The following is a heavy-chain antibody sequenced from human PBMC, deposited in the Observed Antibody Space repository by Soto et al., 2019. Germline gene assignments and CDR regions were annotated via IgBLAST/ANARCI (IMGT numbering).Heavy chain of an antibody. CDR1: GGSISSYY. D-gene: IGHD3-22*01. CDR3: ASSIGYYDSSGYYSGWFDP. CDR2: IYYSGST. V-gene: IGHV4-59*01. Sequence: LSLTCTVSGGSISSYYWSWIRQPPGKGLEWIGYIYYSGSTNYNPSLKSRVTISVDTSKNQFSLKLSSVTAADMAVYYCASSIGYYDSSGYYSGWFDPWGQGTLVTVSS. J-gene: IGHJ5*02.